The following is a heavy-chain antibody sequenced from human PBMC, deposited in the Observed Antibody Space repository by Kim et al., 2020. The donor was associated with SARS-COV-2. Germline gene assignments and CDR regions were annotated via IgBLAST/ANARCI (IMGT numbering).Heavy chain of an antibody. J-gene: IGHJ4*02. CDR2: DGSNK. Sequence: DGSNKYYADSVKGRFTISRDISKNTLFLQMNSLRAEDAAMYYCSAGFDYWGQGTLVTVSS. CDR3: SAGFDY. D-gene: IGHD6-13*01. V-gene: IGHV3-30*02.